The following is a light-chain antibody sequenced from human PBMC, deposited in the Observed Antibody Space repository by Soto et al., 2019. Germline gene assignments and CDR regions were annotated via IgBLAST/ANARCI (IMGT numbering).Light chain of an antibody. CDR3: QQRGNWPPTWT. Sequence: EILMTQSPATLSVSPGERATLSCRASQSITRNLAWYQQSPGQAPRLLIYDASNRASGIPARFSGSWSGTDFTLTINGLEPEDSAVYYCQQRGNWPPTWTFGQGTKVDIK. J-gene: IGKJ1*01. CDR1: QSITRN. CDR2: DAS. V-gene: IGKV3-11*01.